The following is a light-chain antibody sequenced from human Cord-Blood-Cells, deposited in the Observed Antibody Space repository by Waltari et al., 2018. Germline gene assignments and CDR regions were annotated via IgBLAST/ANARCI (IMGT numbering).Light chain of an antibody. CDR1: SRDVGGFNY. V-gene: IGLV2-14*01. Sequence: QSALTQPASVSGSPGQSITISCPGTSRDVGGFNYVSWYQQHPGKAPKLMIYDVSKRPSGVSNRFSGSKSGNTASLTISGLQAEDEADYYCSSYTSSSTYVFGTGTKVTVL. CDR2: DVS. J-gene: IGLJ1*01. CDR3: SSYTSSSTYV.